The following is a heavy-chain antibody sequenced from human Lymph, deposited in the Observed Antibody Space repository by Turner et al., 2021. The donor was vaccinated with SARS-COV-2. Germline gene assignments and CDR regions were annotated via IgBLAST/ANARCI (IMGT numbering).Heavy chain of an antibody. CDR2: FYKIGSI. CDR3: ARHQGSTSGYDHGMNV. V-gene: IGHV4-59*08. Sequence: QVQLQESGPGLVRPSEPLSLTCTVSGGSISSTSWSWIRQSPGRGLEWIGYFYKIGSIDYNPTLRSRVTISVDTSKNQISLNLISVTAADTAVYYCARHQGSTSGYDHGMNVWGQGTAVIVSS. J-gene: IGHJ6*02. CDR1: GGSISSTS. D-gene: IGHD1-1*01.